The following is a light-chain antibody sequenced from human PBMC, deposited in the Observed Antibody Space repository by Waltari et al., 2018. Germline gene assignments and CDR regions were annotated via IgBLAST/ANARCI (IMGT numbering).Light chain of an antibody. J-gene: IGKJ1*01. V-gene: IGKV1-5*03. CDR1: QSVSTW. CDR2: KAS. CDR3: QQSYTTPWT. Sequence: DIQMTQSPSTLSASVGDRVTITCRASQSVSTWLAWYPQKPGTAPKLLIYKASSLESGVPSRFRGCGSGTEFTLTISSLQPDDFATYYCQQSYTTPWTFGQGTTVEIK.